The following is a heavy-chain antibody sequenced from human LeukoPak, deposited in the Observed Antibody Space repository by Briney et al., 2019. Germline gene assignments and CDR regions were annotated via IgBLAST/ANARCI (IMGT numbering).Heavy chain of an antibody. J-gene: IGHJ5*02. Sequence: GGSLRLSCAASGFTFSSYGMHWVRQAPGKGLEWVAFIRYDGSNKYYADSVKGRFTISRDNSKNTLYLQMNSLRAEDTAVYYCAKGSEEAVAWNWFDPWGQGTLVTVSS. V-gene: IGHV3-30*02. CDR2: IRYDGSNK. CDR1: GFTFSSYG. D-gene: IGHD6-19*01. CDR3: AKGSEEAVAWNWFDP.